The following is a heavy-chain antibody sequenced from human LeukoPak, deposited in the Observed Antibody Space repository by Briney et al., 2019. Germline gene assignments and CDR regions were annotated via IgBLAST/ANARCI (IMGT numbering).Heavy chain of an antibody. CDR3: TTGVTMVWGAKTDY. D-gene: IGHD3-10*01. Sequence: PGGSLRLSCAVSGITLSNYGMSWVRQAPGKGLEWVAGISDSGGRTNYADSVKGRFTISRDNPKNTLYLQMNSLKTEDRAVYYSTTGVTMVWGAKTDYWGQGTLVTVSS. J-gene: IGHJ4*02. CDR1: GITLSNYG. CDR2: ISDSGGRT. V-gene: IGHV3-23*01.